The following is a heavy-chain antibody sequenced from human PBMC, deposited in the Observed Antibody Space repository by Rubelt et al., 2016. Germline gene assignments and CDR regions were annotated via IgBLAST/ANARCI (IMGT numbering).Heavy chain of an antibody. D-gene: IGHD4-17*01. CDR3: ARGGTTNWFDP. J-gene: IGHJ5*02. CDR1: GDSISTYF. Sequence: QVQLQESGPGLVKPSETLSLTCTVSGDSISTYFWNWIRQPPGKGLEWIGHIHYTGSTNYNPSLQSRVTISADTSKNQFSLRRSSVTAADTAVYYCARGGTTNWFDPWGQGTLVTVSS. CDR2: IHYTGST. V-gene: IGHV4-59*08.